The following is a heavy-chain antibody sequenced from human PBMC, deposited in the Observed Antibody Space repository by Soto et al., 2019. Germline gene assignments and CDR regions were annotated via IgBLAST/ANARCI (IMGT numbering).Heavy chain of an antibody. Sequence: EVQLLESGGGLVPPGGSLRLSCTASGFTFSSSGMSWVRQAPGKGLEWVSGISGGSESIYYADSVKGRFAISRDNSKNTLYLQMNNLRAEDTAVYHCARGHGYNYGGSGGLNDFWGQGALVTVSS. V-gene: IGHV3-23*01. CDR3: ARGHGYNYGGSGGLNDF. J-gene: IGHJ4*02. CDR1: GFTFSSSG. D-gene: IGHD5-12*01. CDR2: ISGGSESI.